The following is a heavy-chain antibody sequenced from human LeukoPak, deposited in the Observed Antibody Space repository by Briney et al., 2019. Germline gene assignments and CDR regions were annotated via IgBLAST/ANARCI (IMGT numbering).Heavy chain of an antibody. J-gene: IGHJ6*03. V-gene: IGHV3-21*01. D-gene: IGHD4-17*01. Sequence: GGSLRLSCAASGFTFSRSSMNWVRQAPGKGLEWVSSINSGSRYIYYADSVKGRFTISRDNAKNSLYLQMNSLRAEDTAVYYCAREAGTVTTFYYYMDVWGKGTTVTVSS. CDR2: INSGSRYI. CDR3: AREAGTVTTFYYYMDV. CDR1: GFTFSRSS.